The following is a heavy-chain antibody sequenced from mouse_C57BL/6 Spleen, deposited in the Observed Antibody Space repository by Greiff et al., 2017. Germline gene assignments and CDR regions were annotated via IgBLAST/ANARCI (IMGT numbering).Heavy chain of an antibody. CDR2: INPNNGGT. J-gene: IGHJ2*01. D-gene: IGHD2-1*01. V-gene: IGHV1-18*01. CDR3: ARKRTTMVPFDY. CDR1: GYTFTDYN. Sequence: VQLQQSGPELVKPGASVKMPCKASGYTFTDYNMDWVKQSHGKSLEWIGDINPNNGGTIYNQKFKGKATLTVDKSSNTAYMQLSSLTTEDSAIDYCARKRTTMVPFDYWGQGTTLTVSS.